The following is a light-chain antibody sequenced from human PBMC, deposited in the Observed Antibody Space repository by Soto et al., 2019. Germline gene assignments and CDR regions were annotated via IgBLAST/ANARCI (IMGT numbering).Light chain of an antibody. CDR1: QSINNW. CDR3: QQYNSYSRM. CDR2: KAS. V-gene: IGKV1-5*03. Sequence: DIQMTQSPSTLSASVGDRVTITCRASQSINNWLAWYQQKPGKAPKLLIYKASSLESGVPSRFSGSGSGTEFPLTISSLQPDDFATYYCQQYNSYSRMFGQGTKVEIK. J-gene: IGKJ1*01.